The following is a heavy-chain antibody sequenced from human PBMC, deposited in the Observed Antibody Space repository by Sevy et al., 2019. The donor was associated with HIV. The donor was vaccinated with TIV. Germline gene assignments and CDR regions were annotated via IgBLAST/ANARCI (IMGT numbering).Heavy chain of an antibody. V-gene: IGHV4-4*07. J-gene: IGHJ5*02. CDR3: ARLRNSWFDP. CDR2: LSPTGKP. CDR1: GPSLTTSY. Sequence: SETLSLTCTVSGPSLTTSYWTWIRQPAGKGPEWIGRLSPTGKPNSNPSLRSRVTLSRDMSKNQFFLRLTSVTAADTAIYYCARLRNSWFDPWGQGTLVTVSS. D-gene: IGHD1-26*01.